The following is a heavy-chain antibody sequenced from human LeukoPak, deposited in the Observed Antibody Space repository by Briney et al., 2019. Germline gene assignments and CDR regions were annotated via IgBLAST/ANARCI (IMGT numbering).Heavy chain of an antibody. CDR3: ARVVVVTATDYFQY. J-gene: IGHJ4*02. D-gene: IGHD2-21*02. CDR1: GGSVSSSSYS. CDR2: IYYSGIT. Sequence: SETLSLTCTVSGGSVSSSSYSWGWIRQPPGKGLEWIGNIYYSGITYYNPSLKSRVTMSVDTSKNQFPLNLSSVTASDTAVYYCARVVVVTATDYFQYWGQGILVTVSS. V-gene: IGHV4-39*01.